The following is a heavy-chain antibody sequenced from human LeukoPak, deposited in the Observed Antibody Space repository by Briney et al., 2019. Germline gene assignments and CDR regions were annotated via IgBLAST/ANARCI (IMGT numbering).Heavy chain of an antibody. CDR3: ARAGYYDSSGYYLPD. J-gene: IGHJ4*02. CDR2: IYYSGST. D-gene: IGHD3-22*01. Sequence: PSETLSLTCTVSGGSISSGGYYWSWIRQHPGKGLECIGYIYYSGSTYYNPSLKSRVTISVDTSKNQFSLKLSSVTAADTAVYYCARAGYYDSSGYYLPDWGQGTLVTVSS. CDR1: GGSISSGGYY. V-gene: IGHV4-31*03.